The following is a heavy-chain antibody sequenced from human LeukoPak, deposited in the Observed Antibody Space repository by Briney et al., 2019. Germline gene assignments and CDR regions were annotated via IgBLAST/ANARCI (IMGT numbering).Heavy chain of an antibody. V-gene: IGHV1-46*01. J-gene: IGHJ1*01. CDR2: INPSGGST. CDR1: EYTFISFY. Sequence: HGASVKVSCKASEYTFISFYMHWVRQAPGQGLEWMGVINPSGGSTSYAQKFQGRVTMTRDTSTSTVHMELSSLRSEDTAVYYCARGHGDYEYFQHWGQGTLVTVFS. CDR3: ARGHGDYEYFQH. D-gene: IGHD4-17*01.